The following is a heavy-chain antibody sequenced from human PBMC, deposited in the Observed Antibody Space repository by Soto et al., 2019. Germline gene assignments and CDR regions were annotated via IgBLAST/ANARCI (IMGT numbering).Heavy chain of an antibody. CDR3: ARCGYISGWYCYFDF. CDR1: RFTFTTYA. Sequence: GSLRLSCAASRFTFTTYAMNWVRQAPGKGLEWVALMSSDGTNEHYADSVRGRFTVSRDNSRNTLFLQMNNLRTDDTAVYYYARCGYISGWYCYFDFWGLGTLVTVSS. V-gene: IGHV3-30-3*01. J-gene: IGHJ4*02. CDR2: MSSDGTNE. D-gene: IGHD6-19*01.